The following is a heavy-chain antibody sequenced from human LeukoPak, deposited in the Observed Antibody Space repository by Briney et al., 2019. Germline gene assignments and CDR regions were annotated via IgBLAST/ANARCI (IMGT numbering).Heavy chain of an antibody. V-gene: IGHV4-61*02. CDR3: ARAAPNYYYYYYMDV. J-gene: IGHJ6*03. CDR2: IYTSGST. Sequence: ASQTLSLTCTVSGGSISSGSYYWSWIRQPAGKGLEWIGRIYTSGSTNYNPSLKSRVTISVDTSKNQFSLKLSSVTAADTAVYYCARAAPNYYYYYYMDVWGKGTTVTVSS. CDR1: GGSISSGSYY.